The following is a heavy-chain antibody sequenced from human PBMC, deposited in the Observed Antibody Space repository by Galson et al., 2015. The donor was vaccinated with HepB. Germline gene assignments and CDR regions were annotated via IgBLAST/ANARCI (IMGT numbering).Heavy chain of an antibody. Sequence: ETLSLTCSVSGGSISSGSYYWGWIRQPPGKELEWIGSIYYTGSIYYNPSLRSRVNMSVDTSKNQFSLKLASVTVADTAMYYCARRGGNSDSWGQGTLVTVSS. CDR1: GGSISSGSYY. CDR3: ARRGGNSDS. CDR2: IYYTGSI. V-gene: IGHV4-39*01. J-gene: IGHJ4*02. D-gene: IGHD1-26*01.